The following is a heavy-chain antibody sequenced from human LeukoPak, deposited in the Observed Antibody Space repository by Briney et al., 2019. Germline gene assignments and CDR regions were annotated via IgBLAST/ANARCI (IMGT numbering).Heavy chain of an antibody. CDR1: GYSISSYY. CDR2: IYYSGST. J-gene: IGHJ4*02. D-gene: IGHD3-22*01. V-gene: IGHV4-59*01. Sequence: SETLSLTCAVSGYSISSYYWSWIRQPPGKGLEWIGYIYYSGSTNYNPSLKSRVTISVDTSKNQFSLKLSSVTAADTAVYYCARDRVYYDSSGYDYWGQGTLVTVSS. CDR3: ARDRVYYDSSGYDY.